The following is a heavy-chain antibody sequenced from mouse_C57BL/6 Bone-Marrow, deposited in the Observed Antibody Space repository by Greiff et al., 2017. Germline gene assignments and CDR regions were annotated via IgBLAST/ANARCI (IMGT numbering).Heavy chain of an antibody. D-gene: IGHD2-1*01. J-gene: IGHJ2*01. V-gene: IGHV1-81*01. CDR1: GYTFTSYG. CDR3: ASGYGNYFDY. CDR2: IYPRSGNT. Sequence: QVQLQQSGAELARPGASVKLSCKASGYTFTSYGISWVKQRTGQGLGWIGEIYPRSGNTYYNEKFKGKATLTADKSSSTAYMALRSLTSEESAVYCCASGYGNYFDYWGQGTTRTVSS.